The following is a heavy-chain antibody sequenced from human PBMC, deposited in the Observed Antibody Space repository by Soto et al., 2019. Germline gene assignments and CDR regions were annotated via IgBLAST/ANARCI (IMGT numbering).Heavy chain of an antibody. CDR2: IYWDDDK. CDR1: GFSLSTSDVG. J-gene: IGHJ4*02. CDR3: AHSKYSRSSFDY. V-gene: IGHV2-5*02. Sequence: SGPTLVNPTQTLTLTCTFSGFSLSTSDVGVGLIRQPPGKALEWLAIIYWDDDKRYSPSLKSRLTITKDTSKNQVVLTVTNMDPVDTATYYCAHSKYSRSSFDYWGQGTLVTSPQ. D-gene: IGHD6-6*01.